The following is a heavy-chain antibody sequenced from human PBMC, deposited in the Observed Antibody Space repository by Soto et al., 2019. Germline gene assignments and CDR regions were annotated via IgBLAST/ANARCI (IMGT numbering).Heavy chain of an antibody. V-gene: IGHV4-59*08. CDR3: ARHISSGTYYAGF. Sequence: PSETLSLTCTVSGGSISSYYWSWIRQPPGKGLEWIGYISYTGSANYNPSLKSRVSISLDTSKIQFSLKLTSVTAADTAVYYCARHISSGTYYAGFCGQGSLVTVSS. D-gene: IGHD3-10*01. J-gene: IGHJ4*02. CDR1: GGSISSYY. CDR2: ISYTGSA.